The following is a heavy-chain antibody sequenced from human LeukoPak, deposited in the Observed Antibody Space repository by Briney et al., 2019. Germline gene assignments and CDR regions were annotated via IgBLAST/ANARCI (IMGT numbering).Heavy chain of an antibody. V-gene: IGHV3-23*01. J-gene: IGHJ4*02. CDR3: AKSQQLVFFEH. CDR2: ITGSGGST. D-gene: IGHD6-13*01. Sequence: GGSLRLSCAASGITFSSNVMSWVRQAPGKGLEWVSGITGSGGSTYYADSVKGRFTISRDNSKNTLHLQMNSLRAEDTAVYYCAKSQQLVFFEHWGQGTLVTVSS. CDR1: GITFSSNV.